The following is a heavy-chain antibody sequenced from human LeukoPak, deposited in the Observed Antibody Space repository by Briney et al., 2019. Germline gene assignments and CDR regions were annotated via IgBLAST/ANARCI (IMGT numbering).Heavy chain of an antibody. V-gene: IGHV1-24*01. Sequence: ASVKVSCKVSGYTLTELSMHWVRQAPGKGLEWMGDFDPEDGETIYAQKFQGRVTMTEDTSTDTAYMELSSLRSEDTAVYYCVLSSSWYYYFDYWGQGTLVTVSS. CDR2: FDPEDGET. D-gene: IGHD6-13*01. CDR1: GYTLTELS. J-gene: IGHJ4*02. CDR3: VLSSSWYYYFDY.